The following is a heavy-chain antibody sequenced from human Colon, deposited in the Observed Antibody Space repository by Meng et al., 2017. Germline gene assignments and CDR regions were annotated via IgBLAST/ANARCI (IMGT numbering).Heavy chain of an antibody. CDR2: INPNSGGT. D-gene: IGHD3-9*01. CDR3: AGYDILTVRGTNDY. Sequence: ASVKVSCKASGYTFTGYYMHWVRQAPGQGPEWMGWINPNSGGTNYAQKFQGRVTMTRDTSISTAYMELSRLRSDDTAVYYCAGYDILTVRGTNDYWGQGTLVTVSS. CDR1: GYTFTGYY. V-gene: IGHV1-2*02. J-gene: IGHJ4*02.